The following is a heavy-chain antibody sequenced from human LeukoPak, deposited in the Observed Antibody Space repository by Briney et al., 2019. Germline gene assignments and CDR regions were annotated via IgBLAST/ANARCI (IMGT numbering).Heavy chain of an antibody. J-gene: IGHJ4*02. V-gene: IGHV3-48*03. D-gene: IGHD5-12*01. CDR3: ARDSLSYNGYGS. CDR2: ISSSGSTI. CDR1: GFTFSSYE. Sequence: GGPLRLSCAASGFTFSSYEMNWVRQAPGKGLEWVSYISSSGSTIYYADSVKGRFTISRDNAKNSLYLQMNSLRAEDTAVYYCARDSLSYNGYGSWGQGTLVTVSS.